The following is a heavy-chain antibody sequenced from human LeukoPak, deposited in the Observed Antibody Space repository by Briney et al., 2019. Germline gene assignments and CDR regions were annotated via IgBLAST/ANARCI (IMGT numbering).Heavy chain of an antibody. CDR2: ISTYNGNT. CDR1: GYTFTSYG. Sequence: ASVKVSCKASGYTFTSYGISWVRQAPGQGLEWMGWISTYNGNTNYAQKLQGRVTMTTDTSTSTAYMELRSLRSDDTAVYYCARADRQWPRLEKYFDYWGQGTPVTVSS. D-gene: IGHD6-19*01. CDR3: ARADRQWPRLEKYFDY. J-gene: IGHJ4*02. V-gene: IGHV1-18*01.